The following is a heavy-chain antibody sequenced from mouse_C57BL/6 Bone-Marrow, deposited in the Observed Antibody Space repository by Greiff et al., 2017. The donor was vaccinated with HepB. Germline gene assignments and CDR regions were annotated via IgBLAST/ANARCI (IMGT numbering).Heavy chain of an antibody. D-gene: IGHD1-1*01. CDR2: IYPGDGDT. CDR1: GYAFSSSW. J-gene: IGHJ1*03. V-gene: IGHV1-82*01. CDR3: ARWWGSSYVWYFDV. Sequence: VQLQQSGPELVKPGASVKISCKASGYAFSSSWMNWVKQRPGQGLEWIGRIYPGDGDTNYNGKFKGKATLTADKSSSTAYMQLRSLTSEDSAVYYCARWWGSSYVWYFDVWGTGTTVTVSS.